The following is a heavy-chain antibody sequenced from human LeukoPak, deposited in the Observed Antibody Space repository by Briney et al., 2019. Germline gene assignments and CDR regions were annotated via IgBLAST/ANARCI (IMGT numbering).Heavy chain of an antibody. CDR1: GFTFSSYA. J-gene: IGHJ2*01. Sequence: GGSLRLSCAASGFTFSSYAMHWVRQAPGKGLEWVAVISYDGSNKYYADSVKGRFTISRDNSKNTLYLQMNSLRAEDTAVYYCARRVTTGSYFDLWGRGTLVTVSS. V-gene: IGHV3-30*14. CDR2: ISYDGSNK. CDR3: ARRVTTGSYFDL. D-gene: IGHD1-14*01.